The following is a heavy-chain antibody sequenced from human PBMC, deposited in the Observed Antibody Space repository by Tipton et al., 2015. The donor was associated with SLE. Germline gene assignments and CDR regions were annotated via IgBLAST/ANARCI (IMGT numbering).Heavy chain of an antibody. CDR3: AKDQGTPSTGDAFDI. CDR2: IRYDGSNK. V-gene: IGHV3-30*02. CDR1: GFTFSSYG. Sequence: SLRLSCAASGFTFSSYGMHWVRQAPGKGLEWVAFIRYDGSNKYYADSVKGRFTISRDNSKNTLYLQMNSLRAEDTAVYYCAKDQGTPSTGDAFDIWGQGTMVTVSS. D-gene: IGHD2-15*01. J-gene: IGHJ3*02.